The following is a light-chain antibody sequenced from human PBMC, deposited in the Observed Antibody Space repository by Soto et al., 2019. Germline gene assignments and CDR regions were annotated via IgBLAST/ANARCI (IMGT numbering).Light chain of an antibody. CDR1: NIGSKS. CDR3: QVWDSSGDQSV. CDR2: EDN. V-gene: IGLV3-21*02. J-gene: IGLJ2*01. Sequence: SYELTQPPSVSVAPGQTARISCGGNNIGSKSVHWYQQRPGQAPVMVVFEDNERPSGIPERFSGSNSGNTATLTINRVAAGDEADYYCQVWDSSGDQSVFGGGTKLTVL.